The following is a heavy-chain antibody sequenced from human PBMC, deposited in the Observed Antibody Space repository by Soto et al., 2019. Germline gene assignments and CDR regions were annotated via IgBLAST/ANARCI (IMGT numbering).Heavy chain of an antibody. V-gene: IGHV3-15*07. J-gene: IGHJ4*02. CDR1: SVSTAW. CDR2: IKSKTDGGTT. CDR3: TTDYYDRGY. Sequence: SVSTAWMNWVRPAPGKGLEWVGRIKSKTDGGTTDYAAPVKGRFTISRDDSKNTLYLQMNSLKTEDTAVYYCTTDYYDRGYWGQGTLVTVSS. D-gene: IGHD3-22*01.